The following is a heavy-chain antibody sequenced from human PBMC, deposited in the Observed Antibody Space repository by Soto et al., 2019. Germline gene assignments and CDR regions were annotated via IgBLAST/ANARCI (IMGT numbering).Heavy chain of an antibody. D-gene: IGHD4-17*01. CDR2: ISNYNGNT. J-gene: IGHJ4*02. CDR1: GYSFSTYN. CDR3: ARTSVVNSLDY. V-gene: IGHV1-18*01. Sequence: QVQLVQSGPEVKKPGASVKVSGKASGYSFSTYNISWVRQAPGQGLEWMGRISNYNGNTDYAQKFQGRLVMTTETSTTTAYMALTSLTSDDAAVYYCARTSVVNSLDYWGQGTLVSVSS.